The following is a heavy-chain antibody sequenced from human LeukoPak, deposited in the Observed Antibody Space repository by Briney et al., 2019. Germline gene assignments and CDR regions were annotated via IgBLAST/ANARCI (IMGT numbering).Heavy chain of an antibody. D-gene: IGHD1-26*01. CDR1: GYIFTYYY. CDR2: INPSCGST. Sequence: ASVKVSCKASGYIFTYYYMHWVRQAPGQGLEWMGIINPSCGSTTYAQKFQGRVTMTRDTSTSTVYMELSSLRSEDTAVYYCARDRTSAVGTTTTPYYYMDVWGKGTTATVSS. CDR3: ARDRTSAVGTTTTPYYYMDV. V-gene: IGHV1-46*01. J-gene: IGHJ6*03.